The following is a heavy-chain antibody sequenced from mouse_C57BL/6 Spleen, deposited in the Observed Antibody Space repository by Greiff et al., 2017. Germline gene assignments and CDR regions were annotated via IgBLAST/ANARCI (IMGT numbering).Heavy chain of an antibody. CDR1: GYTFTSYW. CDR2: IDPSDSYT. V-gene: IGHV1-69*01. D-gene: IGHD3-1*01. Sequence: QVQLQQPGAELVMPGASVKLSCKASGYTFTSYWMHWVKQRPGQGLEWIGEIDPSDSYTNYNQKFKGKSTLTVDKSSSTAYMQLSSLTSEDSAVYYCARSGAGCFEYWGQGTTLTVSS. J-gene: IGHJ2*01. CDR3: ARSGAGCFEY.